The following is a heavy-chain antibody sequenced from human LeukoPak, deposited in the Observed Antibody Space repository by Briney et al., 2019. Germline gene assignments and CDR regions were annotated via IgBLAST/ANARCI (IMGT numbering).Heavy chain of an antibody. Sequence: GGSLRLSCAAAEFAVSSNDMSWIRQAPGKGLEWVSVIYSGGGTYYANSVKGRFTISRDNSKNTLYLQMNSLRAEDTAVYYCARGGRYYESSGYYHDAFDIWGQGSMVTVSS. CDR3: ARGGRYYESSGYYHDAFDI. J-gene: IGHJ3*02. D-gene: IGHD3-22*01. V-gene: IGHV3-53*01. CDR1: EFAVSSND. CDR2: IYSGGGT.